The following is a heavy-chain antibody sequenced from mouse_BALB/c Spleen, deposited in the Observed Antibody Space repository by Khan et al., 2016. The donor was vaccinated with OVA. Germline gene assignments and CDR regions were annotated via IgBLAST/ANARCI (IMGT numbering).Heavy chain of an antibody. V-gene: IGHV5-9-3*01. Sequence: EVELVESGGGLVKPGGSLKLSCAASGFTFSTYAMSWVRQIPEKRLEWVATISSDGGYTYYPDSVKGRCTISRDNARNTLYLEMSSLRSDDTAMYSCSRSPYGNFAYWGQGTLVTVSA. D-gene: IGHD2-1*01. J-gene: IGHJ3*01. CDR3: SRSPYGNFAY. CDR2: ISSDGGYT. CDR1: GFTFSTYA.